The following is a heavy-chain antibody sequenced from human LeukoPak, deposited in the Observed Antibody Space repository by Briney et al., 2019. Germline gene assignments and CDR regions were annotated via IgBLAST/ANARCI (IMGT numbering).Heavy chain of an antibody. CDR1: GYTLTNFS. D-gene: IGHD3-22*01. CDR3: ATFRPMIHRGEVDC. CDR2: LDPEDGET. J-gene: IGHJ4*02. V-gene: IGHV1-24*01. Sequence: GASVKVSCKVSGYTLTNFSMHWVRQAPGTGLERMGGLDPEDGETIYAQKFQGRVTMTEDTSTDTAYMELSSLRSEDTAVYYCATFRPMIHRGEVDCWGQGTLVTVSS.